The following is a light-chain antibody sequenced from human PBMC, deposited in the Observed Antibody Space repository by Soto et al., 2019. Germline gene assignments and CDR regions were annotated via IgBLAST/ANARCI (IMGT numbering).Light chain of an antibody. V-gene: IGKV4-1*01. CDR2: WAS. J-gene: IGKJ1*01. Sequence: DMVMTQSPASLTVSLGERATINCKSSQSVLYSSDNKNYLAWYQQKPGQPAKMLIYWASTRESGVPDRFSGSGSGTDFTLTISSLQPEDFATYYCQQSYSTWTFGQGTKVDIK. CDR3: QQSYSTWT. CDR1: QSVLYSSDNKNY.